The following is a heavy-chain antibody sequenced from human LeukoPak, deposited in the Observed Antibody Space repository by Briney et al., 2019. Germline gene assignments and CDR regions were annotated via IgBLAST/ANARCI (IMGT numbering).Heavy chain of an antibody. CDR2: IIPIFGTA. Sequence: SVKVSCKASGGTFSSYTISWVRQAPGQGLEWMGGIIPIFGTANYAQKFQGRVTITADESTSTAYMELSSLRSEDTAVYYCARDLVVGYYDSSGYFVYWGQGTLVTVSS. V-gene: IGHV1-69*13. J-gene: IGHJ4*02. D-gene: IGHD3-22*01. CDR1: GGTFSSYT. CDR3: ARDLVVGYYDSSGYFVY.